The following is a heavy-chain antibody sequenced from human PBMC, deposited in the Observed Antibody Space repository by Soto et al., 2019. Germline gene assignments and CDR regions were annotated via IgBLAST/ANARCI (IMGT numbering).Heavy chain of an antibody. J-gene: IGHJ6*03. CDR2: MNPNSGNT. D-gene: IGHD3-3*01. CDR1: GYTFTSYD. CDR3: ARGGLEIFGVVMDYYYYMDV. V-gene: IGHV1-8*01. Sequence: GASVKVSCKASGYTFTSYDINWVRQATGQGLEWMGWMNPNSGNTGYAQKFQGRVTMTRNTSISTAYMELSSLRSEDTAVYYCARGGLEIFGVVMDYYYYMDVWGKGTTVTVSS.